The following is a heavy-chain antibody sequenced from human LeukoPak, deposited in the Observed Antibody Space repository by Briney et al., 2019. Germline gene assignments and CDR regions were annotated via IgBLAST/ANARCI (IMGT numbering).Heavy chain of an antibody. CDR2: IWYDGSNK. Sequence: GGSLRLSCAASGFTFSSYGMHRVRQAPGKGLEWVAVIWYDGSNKYYADSVKGRFTISRDDSKNTLYLQMNSLRAEDTAVYYCARSPYGDYIDYWGQGTLVTVSS. J-gene: IGHJ4*02. V-gene: IGHV3-33*01. CDR1: GFTFSSYG. CDR3: ARSPYGDYIDY. D-gene: IGHD4-17*01.